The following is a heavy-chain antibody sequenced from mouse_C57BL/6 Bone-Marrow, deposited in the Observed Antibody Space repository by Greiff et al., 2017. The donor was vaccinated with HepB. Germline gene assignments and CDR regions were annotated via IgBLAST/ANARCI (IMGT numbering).Heavy chain of an antibody. CDR3: ARGPIYYDPLMDY. CDR2: ISDGGSYT. Sequence: EVQVVESGGGLVKPGGSLKFSCAASGFTFSSYAMSWVRQTPEKRLEWVATISDGGSYTYYPDNVKGRFTISRDNAKNNLYLQMSHLKSEDTAMYYCARGPIYYDPLMDYWGQGTSVTVSS. J-gene: IGHJ4*01. V-gene: IGHV5-4*01. CDR1: GFTFSSYA. D-gene: IGHD2-4*01.